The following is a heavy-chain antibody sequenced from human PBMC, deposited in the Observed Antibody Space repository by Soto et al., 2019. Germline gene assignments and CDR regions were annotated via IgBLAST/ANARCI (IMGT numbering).Heavy chain of an antibody. CDR3: ARAFDWLRGHYFDY. V-gene: IGHV4-59*08. D-gene: IGHD3-9*01. Sequence: SETLSLTCTVSGGSISSYYWSWIRQPPGKGLEWIGYIYYSGRTNYNPSLKSRVTISVDTSKNQFSLKLSSVTAADTAVYYCARAFDWLRGHYFDYWGQGTLVTVSS. CDR2: IYYSGRT. J-gene: IGHJ4*02. CDR1: GGSISSYY.